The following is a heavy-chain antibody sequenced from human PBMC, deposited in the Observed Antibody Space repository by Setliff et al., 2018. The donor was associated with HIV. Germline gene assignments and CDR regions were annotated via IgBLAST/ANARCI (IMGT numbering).Heavy chain of an antibody. CDR1: GFTFSNYG. D-gene: IGHD2-2*01. J-gene: IGHJ6*03. Sequence: PGESLKISCAASGFTFSNYGMHWVRQAPGKGLEWVAVIWYDANNKYYADSVKGRFTISRDNSKNTLNLQMNSLRAEDTAVYYCAKEQVPAAIQFHYYYMDVWGKGTTVTAP. CDR3: AKEQVPAAIQFHYYYMDV. CDR2: IWYDANNK. V-gene: IGHV3-33*06.